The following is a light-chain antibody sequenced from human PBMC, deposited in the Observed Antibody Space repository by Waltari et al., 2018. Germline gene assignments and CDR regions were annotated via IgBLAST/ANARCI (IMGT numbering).Light chain of an antibody. Sequence: NFMLTQPHPLSESPGKTVTISCTGSSDSSDSKFVHWSQQRPGRAPSVVMFEGDQRPSGVPDRFSGSIDSSSNSASLTISGLRTEDEADYYCQSYDDINKVVFGGGTKLTVL. CDR1: SDSSDSKF. CDR3: QSYDDINKVV. CDR2: EGD. V-gene: IGLV6-57*02. J-gene: IGLJ2*01.